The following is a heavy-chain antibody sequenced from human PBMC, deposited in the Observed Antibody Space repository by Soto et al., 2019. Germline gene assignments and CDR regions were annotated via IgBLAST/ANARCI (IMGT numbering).Heavy chain of an antibody. CDR2: ISGSGGST. CDR3: AKEGESRIVVVPAAFMDV. CDR1: GFTFSSYA. V-gene: IGHV3-23*01. Sequence: GGSLRLSCAASGFTFSSYAMSWVRQAPGKGLEWVSAISGSGGSTYYADSVKGRFTISRDNSKNTLYLQMNSLRAEDTAVYYCAKEGESRIVVVPAAFMDVWGQGTTVTVSS. D-gene: IGHD2-2*01. J-gene: IGHJ6*02.